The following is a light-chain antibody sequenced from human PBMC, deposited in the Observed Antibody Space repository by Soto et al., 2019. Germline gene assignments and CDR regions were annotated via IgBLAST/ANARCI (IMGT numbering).Light chain of an antibody. J-gene: IGLJ2*01. Sequence: QSALTQPASVSASPGQSITISCTGTSSDVGSYTLVSWYQQHPGKAPKLMIYEGTKRPSGISDRFSGSKSGNTASLTISGLQAEDEADYYCCSYAGSSTFGVLFGGGTKLTVL. CDR2: EGT. CDR3: CSYAGSSTFGVL. V-gene: IGLV2-23*03. CDR1: SSDVGSYTL.